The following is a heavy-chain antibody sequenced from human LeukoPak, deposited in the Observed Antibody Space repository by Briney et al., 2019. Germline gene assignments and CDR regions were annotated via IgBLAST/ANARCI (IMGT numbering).Heavy chain of an antibody. CDR3: ARAPRIAAAGTNWFDP. V-gene: IGHV1-2*02. D-gene: IGHD6-13*01. CDR2: INPNSGGT. Sequence: GASVKVSCKASGYTFTGYYMHWVRQAPGQGLEWMGWINPNSGGTNYAQKFQGRVTMTRDTSISTAYMELSSLRSEDTAVYYCARAPRIAAAGTNWFDPWGQGTLVTVSS. J-gene: IGHJ5*02. CDR1: GYTFTGYY.